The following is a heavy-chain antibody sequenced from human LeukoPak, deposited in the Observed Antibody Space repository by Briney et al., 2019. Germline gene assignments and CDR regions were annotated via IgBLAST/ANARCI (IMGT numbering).Heavy chain of an antibody. D-gene: IGHD1-26*01. V-gene: IGHV3-21*01. CDR3: ARDLLGWELHYFDY. CDR1: GFTFSSYS. Sequence: PGGSLRLSCAASGFTFSSYSMNWVRQAPGKGLEWVSSINSDSNYIYYADSVKGRFSISRDNAKNSLYLQMNSLRAEDTAVYYCARDLLGWELHYFDYWGQGTLVTVSS. J-gene: IGHJ4*02. CDR2: INSDSNYI.